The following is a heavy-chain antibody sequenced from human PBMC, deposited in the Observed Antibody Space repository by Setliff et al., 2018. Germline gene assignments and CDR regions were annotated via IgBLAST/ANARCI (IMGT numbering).Heavy chain of an antibody. Sequence: SVKVSCKASGDTFSTNVLSWVRQAPGQGLEWMGGIIPVFGTPNYAQKFQGRVTITADESTSTAYMELSSLRSDDTAMYYCARGGLHFWSGYYFSWGQGTMVTVSS. V-gene: IGHV1-69*13. CDR1: GDTFSTNV. J-gene: IGHJ4*02. D-gene: IGHD3-3*02. CDR3: ARGGLHFWSGYYFS. CDR2: IIPVFGTP.